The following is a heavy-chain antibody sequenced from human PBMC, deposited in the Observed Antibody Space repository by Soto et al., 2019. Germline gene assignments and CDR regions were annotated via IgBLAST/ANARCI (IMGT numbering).Heavy chain of an antibody. CDR2: IYWDDDK. CDR3: AHMATPYDILTGYYQENWFDP. Sequence: QITLKESGPTLVKPTQTLTLTCTFSGFSLSTSGVGVGWIRQPPGKALEWLALIYWDDDKRYSPSLKSRLTITKATSKTQVVLTMTNMDPVDTATYYCAHMATPYDILTGYYQENWFDPWGQGTLVTVSS. CDR1: GFSLSTSGVG. V-gene: IGHV2-5*02. D-gene: IGHD3-9*01. J-gene: IGHJ5*02.